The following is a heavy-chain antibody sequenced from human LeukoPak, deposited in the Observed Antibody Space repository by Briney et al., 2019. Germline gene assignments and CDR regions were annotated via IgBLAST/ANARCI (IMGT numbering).Heavy chain of an antibody. CDR3: ARVARGFTVTTADAFDI. V-gene: IGHV4-4*07. Sequence: PSETLSLTCTVSGGSISSYYWSWIRQPAGKGLEWIGRIYTSGSTNYNPSLKSRVTMSVDTSKNQFSLKLSSVTAADTAVYYCARVARGFTVTTADAFDIWGQGTMVTVSS. J-gene: IGHJ3*02. D-gene: IGHD4-17*01. CDR1: GGSISSYY. CDR2: IYTSGST.